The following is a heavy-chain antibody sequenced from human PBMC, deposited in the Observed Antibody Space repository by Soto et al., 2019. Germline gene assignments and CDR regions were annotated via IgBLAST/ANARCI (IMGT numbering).Heavy chain of an antibody. V-gene: IGHV4-30-2*01. D-gene: IGHD6-19*01. Sequence: SETLSLTCAVSGGSISSGGYSWSWIRQPPGKGLEWIGYIYHSGSTYYNPSLKSRVTISVDRSKNQFSLNLTSVTAADTAVYYCARFGSIAVTRFDYWGQGVLVTVSS. CDR2: IYHSGST. CDR1: GGSISSGGYS. CDR3: ARFGSIAVTRFDY. J-gene: IGHJ4*02.